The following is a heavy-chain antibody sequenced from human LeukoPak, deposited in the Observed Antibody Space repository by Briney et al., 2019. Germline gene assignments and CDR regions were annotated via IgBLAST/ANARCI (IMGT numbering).Heavy chain of an antibody. J-gene: IGHJ4*02. CDR2: INPNSGGT. Sequence: ASVKVSCKASGYTFTAYFMHWVRQAPGQGLEWMGRINPNSGGTNYAQTFQSRVTMTRDTSITIAYMDLSRLAYDDTAVYYCAKGVTEASSGDYWGQGTLVTVSS. D-gene: IGHD3-10*01. V-gene: IGHV1-2*06. CDR3: AKGVTEASSGDY. CDR1: GYTFTAYF.